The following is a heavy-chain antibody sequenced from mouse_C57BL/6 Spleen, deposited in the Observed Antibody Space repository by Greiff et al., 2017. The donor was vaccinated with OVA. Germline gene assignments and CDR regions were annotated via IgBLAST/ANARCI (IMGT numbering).Heavy chain of an antibody. Sequence: EGQGGEAGGGWGQPKGSLKLSCAASGFSFNTYAMNWVRQAPGKGLEWVARIRSKSNNYATYYADSVKDRFTISRDDSESMLYLQMNNLKTEDTAMYYCVRQGNYYGSFDYWGQGTTLTVSS. CDR1: GFSFNTYA. CDR3: VRQGNYYGSFDY. D-gene: IGHD1-1*01. J-gene: IGHJ2*01. V-gene: IGHV10-1*01. CDR2: IRSKSNNYAT.